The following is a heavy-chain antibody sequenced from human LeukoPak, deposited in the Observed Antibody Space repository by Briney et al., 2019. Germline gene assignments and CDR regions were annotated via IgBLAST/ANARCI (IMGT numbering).Heavy chain of an antibody. V-gene: IGHV3-23*01. J-gene: IGHJ4*02. D-gene: IGHD3-9*01. CDR1: GFSFGGYA. CDR3: AKDGLYFDGSTHIYYFDS. CDR2: ITYNGAAT. Sequence: GGSLRLSCAASGFSFGGYAMTWVRQAPGKGLEWVSSITYNGAATYYIDSVKALFTTSRDNSRSTLYLQMDSLTAEDTALYYCAKDGLYFDGSTHIYYFDSWGQGTLVAVSS.